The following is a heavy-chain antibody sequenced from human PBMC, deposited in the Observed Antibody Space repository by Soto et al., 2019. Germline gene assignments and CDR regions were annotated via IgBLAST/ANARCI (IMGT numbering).Heavy chain of an antibody. J-gene: IGHJ4*02. Sequence: SVKVSCKASGGTFSSYTISWVRQAPGQGLEWMGRIIPILGIANYAQKFQGRVTITADKSTSTAYMELSSLRSEDTAVYYCAREHGGYEEGIDYWGQGTLVTVSS. CDR2: IIPILGIA. V-gene: IGHV1-69*04. CDR1: GGTFSSYT. CDR3: AREHGGYEEGIDY. D-gene: IGHD5-12*01.